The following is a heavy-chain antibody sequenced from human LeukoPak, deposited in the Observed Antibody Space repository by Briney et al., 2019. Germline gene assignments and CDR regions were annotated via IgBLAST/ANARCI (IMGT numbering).Heavy chain of an antibody. V-gene: IGHV1-18*01. CDR2: ISAYNGNT. CDR1: GYTFTSYG. J-gene: IGHJ4*02. Sequence: ASVKVSCKASGYTFTSYGISWVRQAPGQGLEWMGCISAYNGNTNYAQKLQGRVTMTTDTSTSTAYLELSRPRSADTYVYYCARDRDHYDSSGYFDYCGQGTLVPVSS. CDR3: ARDRDHYDSSGYFDY. D-gene: IGHD3-22*01.